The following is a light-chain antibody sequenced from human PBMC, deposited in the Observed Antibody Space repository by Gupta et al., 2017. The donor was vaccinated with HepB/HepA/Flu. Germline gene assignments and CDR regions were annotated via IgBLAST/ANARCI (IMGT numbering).Light chain of an antibody. CDR2: GAS. J-gene: IGKJ2*01. CDR1: QSVNSD. Sequence: EIVMTQSPVTLSVSPGERATLSCRTSQSVNSDLAWYQQKPGQAPRLLIYGASTRAAAFPARFSASGSGTDFTLTSNSLQSEDFAVYYGLQYNNWYTFGQGTKLEIK. CDR3: LQYNNWYT. V-gene: IGKV3-15*01.